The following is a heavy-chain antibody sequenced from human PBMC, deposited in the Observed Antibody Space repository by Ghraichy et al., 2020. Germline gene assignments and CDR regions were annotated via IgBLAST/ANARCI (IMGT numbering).Heavy chain of an antibody. CDR2: IYHSGST. D-gene: IGHD3-22*01. Sequence: SETLSLTCTVSGYSISSGYYWGWRRQPPGKGLEWSGSIYHSGSTYYNPSLKSRVTISVETSKNQFSLKLSSVTAADTAVYYCARESGEYYYDSSGYYYWGQGTMVTVSS. J-gene: IGHJ3*01. V-gene: IGHV4-38-2*02. CDR1: GYSISSGYY. CDR3: ARESGEYYYDSSGYYY.